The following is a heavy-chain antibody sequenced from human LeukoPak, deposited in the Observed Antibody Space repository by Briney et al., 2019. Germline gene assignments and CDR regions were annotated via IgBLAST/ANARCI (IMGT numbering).Heavy chain of an antibody. CDR3: ARGGTYYYDSSGYYPY. V-gene: IGHV4-39*07. CDR1: GGSISSSSYY. Sequence: PSETLSLTCTVSGGSISSSSYYWGWIRQPPGKGLEWIGSIYYSGSTYYNPSLKSRVTISVDTSKNQFSLKLSSVTAADTAVYYCARGGTYYYDSSGYYPYWGQGTLVTVSS. CDR2: IYYSGST. D-gene: IGHD3-22*01. J-gene: IGHJ4*02.